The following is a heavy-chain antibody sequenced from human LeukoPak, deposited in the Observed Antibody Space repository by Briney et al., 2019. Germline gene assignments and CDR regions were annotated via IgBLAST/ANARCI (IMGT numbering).Heavy chain of an antibody. CDR3: ATGTIFGVLLQ. CDR2: IYYSGST. J-gene: IGHJ4*02. V-gene: IGHV4-34*01. D-gene: IGHD3-3*01. Sequence: SETLSLTCAVYGGSFSGYYWSWIRQPPGGGLEWISTIYYSGSTYYNPSLKRRVTISVDTSKNQFSLKVNSVTAADTAVYYCATGTIFGVLLQWGQGTVVTVSS. CDR1: GGSFSGYY.